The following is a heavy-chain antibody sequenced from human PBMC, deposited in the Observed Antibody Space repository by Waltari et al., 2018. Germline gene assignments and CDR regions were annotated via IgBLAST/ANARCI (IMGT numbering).Heavy chain of an antibody. CDR3: ARDISQWELLGVDYYYYYGMDV. CDR1: GFTFSSYW. V-gene: IGHV3-7*01. CDR2: IKQDGSGK. D-gene: IGHD1-26*01. Sequence: EVQLVESGGGLVQPGGSLRLSCAASGFTFSSYWMSWVRQAPGKGREWVANIKQDGSGKDYVDSVKGLFTSSRENAKNALDLQMNSLRAEDTAVYYCARDISQWELLGVDYYYYYGMDVWGQGTTVTVSS. J-gene: IGHJ6*02.